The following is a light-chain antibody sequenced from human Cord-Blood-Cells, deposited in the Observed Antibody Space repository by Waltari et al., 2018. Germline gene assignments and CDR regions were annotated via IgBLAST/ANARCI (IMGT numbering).Light chain of an antibody. CDR2: GAS. Sequence: EIVLTQSPGTLSLSQGERATLSCRASQSVSSSYLAWYQQKPGQAPRLLIYGASSRATSIPDRFSGSGSGTDFTLTISRLEPEDFAVYYCQQYGSSPRTFGQGTKVEIK. CDR3: QQYGSSPRT. CDR1: QSVSSSY. V-gene: IGKV3-20*01. J-gene: IGKJ1*01.